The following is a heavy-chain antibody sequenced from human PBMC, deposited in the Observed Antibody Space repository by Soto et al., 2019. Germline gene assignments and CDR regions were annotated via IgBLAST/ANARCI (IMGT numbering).Heavy chain of an antibody. J-gene: IGHJ5*02. D-gene: IGHD2-2*02. CDR2: IYHSGST. CDR1: GGSISSGGYS. Sequence: SSETLSLICAVSGGSISSGGYSWSWIRQPPGKGLEWIGYIYHSGSTYYNPSLKRRVTIAVDRSKNQFSLKLSSVTAADTAVYYCATALVVVPAAIPAGWFDPWGQGTLVTVSS. V-gene: IGHV4-30-2*01. CDR3: ATALVVVPAAIPAGWFDP.